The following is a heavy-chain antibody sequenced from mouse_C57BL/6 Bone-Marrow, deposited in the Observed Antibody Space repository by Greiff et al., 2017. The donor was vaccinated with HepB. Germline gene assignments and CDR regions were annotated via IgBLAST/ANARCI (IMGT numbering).Heavy chain of an antibody. V-gene: IGHV1-69*01. CDR1: GYTFTSYW. J-gene: IGHJ1*03. CDR3: ARYYWYFDV. CDR2: IDPSDSYT. Sequence: VQLQQPGAELVMPGASVKLSCKASGYTFTSYWMHWVKQRPGQGLEWIGEIDPSDSYTNYNQKFKGKSTLTVDKSSSTADMQLSSLTSEDAAVYDCARYYWYFDVWGTGTTVTVSS.